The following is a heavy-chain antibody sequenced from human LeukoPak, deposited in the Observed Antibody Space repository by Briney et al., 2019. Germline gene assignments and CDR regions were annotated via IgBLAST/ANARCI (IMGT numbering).Heavy chain of an antibody. D-gene: IGHD3-10*01. J-gene: IGHJ4*02. V-gene: IGHV1-18*01. Sequence: ASVKVSCKASGYTFTSYGISWVRQAPGQGLEWMGWISAYNGNTNYAQKFQGRVTITADKSTSTAYMELSSLRSEDTAVYYCARDVLWFGELSRQIDYWGQGTLVTVSS. CDR3: ARDVLWFGELSRQIDY. CDR1: GYTFTSYG. CDR2: ISAYNGNT.